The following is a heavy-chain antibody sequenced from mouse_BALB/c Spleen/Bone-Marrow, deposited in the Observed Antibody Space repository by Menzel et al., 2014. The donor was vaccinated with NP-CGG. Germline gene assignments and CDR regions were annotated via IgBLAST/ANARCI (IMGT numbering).Heavy chain of an antibody. CDR3: ASYYYGSSGFAY. CDR1: GFNIKDTY. V-gene: IGHV14-3*02. CDR2: IDPANGNT. J-gene: IGHJ3*01. Sequence: VQLKESGAELVKPGASVKLSCTASGFNIKDTYMHWVKQRPEQGLEWIGRIDPANGNTKYDPKLQGKATITADTSSNTAYLQLSSLTSEDTAVYYCASYYYGSSGFAYWGQGTLVTVSA. D-gene: IGHD1-1*01.